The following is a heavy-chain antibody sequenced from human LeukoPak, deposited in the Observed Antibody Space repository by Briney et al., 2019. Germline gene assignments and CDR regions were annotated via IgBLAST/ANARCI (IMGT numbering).Heavy chain of an antibody. CDR3: ARAAMVRGVPGWFDP. V-gene: IGHV1-2*02. J-gene: IGHJ5*02. CDR2: INPNSGGT. D-gene: IGHD3-10*01. Sequence: ASVKVSFKASGYTFTGYYMHWVRQAPGQGLEWMGWINPNSGGTNYAQKFQGRVTMTRDTSISTAYMELSRLRSDDTAVYYCARAAMVRGVPGWFDPWGQGTLVTVSS. CDR1: GYTFTGYY.